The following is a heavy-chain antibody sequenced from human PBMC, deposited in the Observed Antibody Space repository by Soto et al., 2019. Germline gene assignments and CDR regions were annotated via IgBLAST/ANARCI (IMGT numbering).Heavy chain of an antibody. D-gene: IGHD3-3*01. J-gene: IGHJ4*02. CDR2: INIDGSDT. V-gene: IGHV3-74*01. Sequence: QPGRSLRLSCAASGFTFCNNWMHWFRQTPGMGLVWVSHINIDGSDTTYADSVRGRFTISRDNAKNTLYLQMNSLRAEDTAVYYCASTPRITIFGVVIYFDYWGQGT. CDR3: ASTPRITIFGVVIYFDY. CDR1: GFTFCNNW.